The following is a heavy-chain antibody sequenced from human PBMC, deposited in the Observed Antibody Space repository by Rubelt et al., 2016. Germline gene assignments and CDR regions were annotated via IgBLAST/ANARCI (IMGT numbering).Heavy chain of an antibody. D-gene: IGHD1-26*01. J-gene: IGHJ4*02. V-gene: IGHV3-33*01. CDR2: IWYDGSNK. CDR3: AREGDIVGATTAFDY. Sequence: EWVAVIWYDGSNKYYADSVKGRFTISTDNSKNTLYLQMNSLRAEDTAVYYCAREGDIVGATTAFDYWGQGTLVTVSS.